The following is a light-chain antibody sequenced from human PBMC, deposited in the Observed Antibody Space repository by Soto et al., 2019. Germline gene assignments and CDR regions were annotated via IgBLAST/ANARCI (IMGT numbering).Light chain of an antibody. CDR3: QQYNNWPPLFT. CDR1: QSVSSN. Sequence: EIVMTQSPATLSVSPGERATLSCRASQSVSSNLAWYQQKPGQAPRLLIYGASTRTTGIPARFSCSGSGTEFTLTISILQSEDFAVYYCQQYNNWPPLFTFGPGTKVDIK. J-gene: IGKJ3*01. CDR2: GAS. V-gene: IGKV3-15*01.